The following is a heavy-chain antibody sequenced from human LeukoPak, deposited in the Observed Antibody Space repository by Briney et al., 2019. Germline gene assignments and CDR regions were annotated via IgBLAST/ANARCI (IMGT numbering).Heavy chain of an antibody. Sequence: GASVKVSCKASGYTFTGYYMHWVRQAPGKGLEWMGGFDPEDGETIYAQKFQGRVTMTEDTSTDTAYMELSSLRSEDTAVYYCATTPDFWSGYLWGQGTLVTVSS. CDR3: ATTPDFWSGYL. J-gene: IGHJ4*02. V-gene: IGHV1-24*01. D-gene: IGHD3-3*01. CDR1: GYTFTGYY. CDR2: FDPEDGET.